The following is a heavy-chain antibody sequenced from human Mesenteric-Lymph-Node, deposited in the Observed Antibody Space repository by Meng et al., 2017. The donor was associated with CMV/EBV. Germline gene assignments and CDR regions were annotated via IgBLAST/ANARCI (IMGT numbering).Heavy chain of an antibody. J-gene: IGHJ4*02. V-gene: IGHV3-48*04. Sequence: GGPLRLSCAASGFTFSSYAMSWVRQAPGKGLEWLSYISTSGSTSGSTIYYADSVKGRFAISRDNAKSSLYLEMNSLRAEDTAMYYCARSPVLGSTGNWGQGTLVTVSS. CDR2: ISTSGSTSGSTI. D-gene: IGHD1-26*01. CDR1: GFTFSSYA. CDR3: ARSPVLGSTGN.